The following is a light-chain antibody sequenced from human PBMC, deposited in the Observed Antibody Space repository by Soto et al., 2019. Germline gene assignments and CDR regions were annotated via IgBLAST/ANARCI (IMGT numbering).Light chain of an antibody. J-gene: IGKJ5*01. CDR2: GAS. CDR3: LQYNNWAVT. CDR1: QSVSSN. Sequence: IVITQSPSTLSVSPVDSATLSGRASQSVSSNLAWYQQKPGQAPRLLIYGASSRATGIPVRFSGSGSGTELSLTNSSLQSEDFAVYYCLQYNNWAVTFVQGTRLEIK. V-gene: IGKV3-15*01.